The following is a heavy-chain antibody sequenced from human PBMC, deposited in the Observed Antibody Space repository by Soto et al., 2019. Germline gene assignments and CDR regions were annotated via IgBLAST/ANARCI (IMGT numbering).Heavy chain of an antibody. J-gene: IGHJ6*03. CDR3: ARGRRYFDWLYRYYYYHYMDV. V-gene: IGHV4-34*01. Sequence: SETLSLTCAVYGGSFSGYYWSWIRQPPGKGLEWIGEINHSGSTNYNPSLKSRVTISVDTSKNQFSLKLSSVTAADTAVYYCARGRRYFDWLYRYYYYHYMDVWGKGTTVTVSS. CDR1: GGSFSGYY. D-gene: IGHD3-9*01. CDR2: INHSGST.